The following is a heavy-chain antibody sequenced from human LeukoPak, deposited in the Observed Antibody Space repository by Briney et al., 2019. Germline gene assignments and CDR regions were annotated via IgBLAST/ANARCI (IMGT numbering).Heavy chain of an antibody. V-gene: IGHV3-7*03. CDR3: ARDPCHGALDY. J-gene: IGHJ4*02. Sequence: GGSLRVSCVHSGFSFCRSWRSWVRRDPGEGLEWVANVKQDGTEEYYVDYVRGRVSISKDNAKNALYQQMNSLRAEDTAVYYCARDPCHGALDYWGQGALVTVSS. CDR2: VKQDGTEE. D-gene: IGHD2-2*01. CDR1: GFSFCRSW.